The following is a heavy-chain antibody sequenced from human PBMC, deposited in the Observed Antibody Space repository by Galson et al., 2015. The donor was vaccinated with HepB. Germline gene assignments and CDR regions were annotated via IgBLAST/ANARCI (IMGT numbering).Heavy chain of an antibody. CDR3: ARTAMTTEIVNYFDC. CDR2: IDRDDDK. CDR1: GISLSSRGMC. J-gene: IGHJ4*02. D-gene: IGHD4-17*01. V-gene: IGHV2-70*01. Sequence: PALVKPTQTLTLTCTFSGISLSSRGMCVSWIRQPPGKALEWLALIDRDDDKYYNRALKARLTISKDTSKNQVVLTTTNMDPADTATYYCARTAMTTEIVNYFDCWGQGALVTVSS.